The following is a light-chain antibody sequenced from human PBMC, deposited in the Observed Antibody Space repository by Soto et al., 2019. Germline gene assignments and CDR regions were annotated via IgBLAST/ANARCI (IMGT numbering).Light chain of an antibody. V-gene: IGKV3-20*01. CDR3: QQYSASPRT. Sequence: EVVLTQSPGTLSLSPGERATLSCRASRTVDGNYLAWYHQKPGQAPRLLIHSASTRAPGIPDRFSASGAGTDFTLTISRLEPEDSAVYYYQQYSASPRTFGPGTKVDIK. J-gene: IGKJ3*01. CDR1: RTVDGNY. CDR2: SAS.